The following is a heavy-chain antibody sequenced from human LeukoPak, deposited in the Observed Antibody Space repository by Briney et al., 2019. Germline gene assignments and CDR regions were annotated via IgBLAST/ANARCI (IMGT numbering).Heavy chain of an antibody. CDR2: ISSIGSTI. D-gene: IGHD5-12*01. CDR1: GFTFSDYY. V-gene: IGHV3-11*01. CDR3: ARASDGWLPQVDFHH. J-gene: IGHJ1*01. Sequence: PGGSLRLSCAASGFTFSDYYMSWIRQAPGKGLEWGSYISSIGSTIYYADSVKGRFTISRDNAKNSQYLEMNRLRCENTAVYYCARASDGWLPQVDFHHWGQGTLVTVSS.